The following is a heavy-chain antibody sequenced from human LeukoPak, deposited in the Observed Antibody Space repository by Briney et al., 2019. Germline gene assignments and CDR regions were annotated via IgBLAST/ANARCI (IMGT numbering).Heavy chain of an antibody. CDR3: ARDASGSYYMDV. J-gene: IGHJ6*03. CDR1: GGSFSGYY. V-gene: IGHV4-34*01. Sequence: PSETLSLTCAVYGGSFSGYYWSWIRQPPGKGLEWIGEINHSGSTNYNPSLKSRVTISVDTSKNQFSLKLSSVTAADTAVYYCARDASGSYYMDVWGQGTTVTISS. CDR2: INHSGST. D-gene: IGHD1-26*01.